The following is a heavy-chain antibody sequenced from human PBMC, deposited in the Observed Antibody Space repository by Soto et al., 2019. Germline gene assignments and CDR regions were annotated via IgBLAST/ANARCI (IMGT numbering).Heavy chain of an antibody. D-gene: IGHD5-18*01. CDR1: GDSGFSFSSYG. J-gene: IGHJ6*02. CDR2: ISYDGSNR. CDR3: AKDRMVTSNFYGMDV. Sequence: QVQLVESGGGVVQPGRSLRLSCAASGDSGFSFSSYGMHWVRQAPGKGLEWVAVISYDGSNRHFADSVKGRFTVSRDNSMLTGYMQMNSLRPEDTAVYYCAKDRMVTSNFYGMDVWGQGTTVTVSS. V-gene: IGHV3-30*18.